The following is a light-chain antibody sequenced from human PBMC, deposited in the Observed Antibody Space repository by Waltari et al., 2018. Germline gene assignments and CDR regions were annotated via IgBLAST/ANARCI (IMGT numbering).Light chain of an antibody. J-gene: IGKJ1*01. V-gene: IGKV3-20*01. CDR2: AAS. Sequence: EIVLTQSLGTLSLSPGERATLSRRASQSVSRALAWYQQKPGQAPRLLIYAASTRATGVPDRFSGSGSGTDFSLTISRLDPEDFAVYYCQHYVNLPVTFGQGTKVEI. CDR1: QSVSRA. CDR3: QHYVNLPVT.